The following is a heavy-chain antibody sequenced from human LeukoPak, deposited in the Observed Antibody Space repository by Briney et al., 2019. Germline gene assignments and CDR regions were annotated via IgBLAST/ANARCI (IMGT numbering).Heavy chain of an antibody. J-gene: IGHJ4*02. V-gene: IGHV4-30-2*01. Sequence: SQTLSLTCTVSGGSISSGGYYWSWIRQPPGKGLEWIGYMYQSGSSYCNPSLRGRVTISGDKSNNQFSLKLDSVTAADTAVYYCARDSEFYDGSNYTYYFDLWGQGTLVTVSS. CDR1: GGSISSGGYY. D-gene: IGHD5-24*01. CDR3: ARDSEFYDGSNYTYYFDL. CDR2: MYQSGSS.